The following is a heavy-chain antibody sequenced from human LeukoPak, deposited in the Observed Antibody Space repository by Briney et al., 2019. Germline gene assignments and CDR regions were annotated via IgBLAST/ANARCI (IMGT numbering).Heavy chain of an antibody. Sequence: PGGSLRLSCAASGFTFDDYAMHWVRQAPGKGLEWVSGISWNSGSIGYADSVKGRFAISRDNAKNSLYLQMNSLRAEDVALYYCAKGADYGGNSRFDYWGQGTLVTVSS. CDR1: GFTFDDYA. CDR3: AKGADYGGNSRFDY. D-gene: IGHD4-23*01. J-gene: IGHJ4*02. V-gene: IGHV3-9*03. CDR2: ISWNSGSI.